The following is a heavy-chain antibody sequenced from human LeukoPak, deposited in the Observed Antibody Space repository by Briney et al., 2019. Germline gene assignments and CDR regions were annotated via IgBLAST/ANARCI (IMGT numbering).Heavy chain of an antibody. Sequence: GGSLRLSCAASGFAFTNAWMSWVRQAPGKGLEWVGRIKSKTDGGTTDYTAPVKGRFTISRDDSKNTLYLQMNSLKTEDTAVYYCTTGPDANYDILTGYYTDYWGQGTLVTVSS. D-gene: IGHD3-9*01. CDR1: GFAFTNAW. V-gene: IGHV3-15*01. J-gene: IGHJ4*02. CDR2: IKSKTDGGTT. CDR3: TTGPDANYDILTGYYTDY.